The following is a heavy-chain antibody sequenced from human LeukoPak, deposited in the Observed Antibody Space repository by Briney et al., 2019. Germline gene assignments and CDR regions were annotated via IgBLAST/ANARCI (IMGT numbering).Heavy chain of an antibody. CDR2: INWNGGST. J-gene: IGHJ4*02. Sequence: PGGSLRLSCAASGFTFDDYGMSWVRQAPGKGLEWVSGINWNGGSTGYADSVKDRFTISRDNAKNSLYLQMNSLRAEDTALYYCALHLNYDILTGYWYWGQGTLVTVSS. D-gene: IGHD3-9*01. CDR3: ALHLNYDILTGYWY. V-gene: IGHV3-20*04. CDR1: GFTFDDYG.